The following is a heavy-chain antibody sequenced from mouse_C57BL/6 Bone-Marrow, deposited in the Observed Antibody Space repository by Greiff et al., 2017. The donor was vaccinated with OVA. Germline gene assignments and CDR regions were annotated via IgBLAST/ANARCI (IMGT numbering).Heavy chain of an antibody. Sequence: EVKLVESGGGLVKPGGSLKLSCAASGFTFSSYTMSWVRQTPEKRLEWVATISGGGGNTYYPDSVKGRFTISRDNAKNTLYLQMSSLRSEDTALYYCARRDGYSYYFDYWGQGTTLTVSS. D-gene: IGHD2-3*01. J-gene: IGHJ2*01. CDR2: ISGGGGNT. CDR1: GFTFSSYT. V-gene: IGHV5-9*01. CDR3: ARRDGYSYYFDY.